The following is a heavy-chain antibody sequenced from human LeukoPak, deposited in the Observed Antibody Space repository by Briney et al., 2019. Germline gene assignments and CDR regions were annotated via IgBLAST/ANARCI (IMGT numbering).Heavy chain of an antibody. CDR1: GFTFSNYA. J-gene: IGHJ4*02. CDR2: ITYDGRNK. Sequence: RGSLRLSCAASGFTFSNYAIHWVRQAPGKGLEWVAVITYDGRNKYYADSVKGRFTISRDNSKSTLYLQINSLRAEDTAVYYCARGLLETTTTYFDYWGQGTLVTVSS. CDR3: ARGLLETTTTYFDY. D-gene: IGHD1-1*01. V-gene: IGHV3-30*04.